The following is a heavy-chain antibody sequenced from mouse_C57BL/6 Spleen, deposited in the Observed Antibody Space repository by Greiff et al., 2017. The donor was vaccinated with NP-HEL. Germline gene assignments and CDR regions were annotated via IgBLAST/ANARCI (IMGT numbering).Heavy chain of an antibody. Sequence: EVQLVESGGGLVQPGGSLSLSCAASGFTFTDYYMSWVRQPPGKALEWLGFIRNKANGYTTEYSASVKGRCTISRDNSQSILYLQMNALRAEDSATYYCARNYGSSFFDYWGQGTTLTVSS. V-gene: IGHV7-3*01. J-gene: IGHJ2*01. D-gene: IGHD1-1*01. CDR3: ARNYGSSFFDY. CDR1: GFTFTDYY. CDR2: IRNKANGYTT.